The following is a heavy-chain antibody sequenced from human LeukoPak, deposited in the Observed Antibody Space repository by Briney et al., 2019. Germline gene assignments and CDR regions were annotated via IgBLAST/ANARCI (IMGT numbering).Heavy chain of an antibody. Sequence: SETLSLTCTVSGGSISSYYWSWIRPPAGKGLEWIGRIYTSGSTNYNPSLKSRVTMSVDTSKNQFSLKLSSVTAADTAVYYCAREYYYDSSGYLNWFDPWGQGTLVTVSS. V-gene: IGHV4-4*07. J-gene: IGHJ5*02. CDR3: AREYYYDSSGYLNWFDP. CDR1: GGSISSYY. D-gene: IGHD3-22*01. CDR2: IYTSGST.